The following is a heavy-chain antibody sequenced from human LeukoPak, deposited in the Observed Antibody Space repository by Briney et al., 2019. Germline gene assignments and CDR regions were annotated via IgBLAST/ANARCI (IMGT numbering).Heavy chain of an antibody. Sequence: GASVKVSCKASGYTFISYGITWVRQAPGQGLEWMGWISPYTTKTNYAQSLQGRVPMTTDKSTSTAYMELRSLRSDDTAVYYCAREGGVGPTAPPDYYSYQMDVWGKGTTVTVSS. V-gene: IGHV1-18*01. J-gene: IGHJ6*03. CDR3: AREGGVGPTAPPDYYSYQMDV. CDR1: GYTFISYG. CDR2: ISPYTTKT. D-gene: IGHD1-26*01.